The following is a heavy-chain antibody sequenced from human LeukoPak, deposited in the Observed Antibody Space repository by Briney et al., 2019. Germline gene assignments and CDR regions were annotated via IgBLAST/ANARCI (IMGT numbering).Heavy chain of an antibody. V-gene: IGHV1-18*01. D-gene: IGHD3-9*01. CDR3: ARDRYDVGVAFDF. CDR1: GYMFAVFG. CDR2: IRVHNGDT. J-gene: IGHJ3*01. Sequence: ASVKFSRKASGYMFAVFGITWVRQAPGQGLEWMGSIRVHNGDTNYAQKFQGRLTITTDTSATTAYMELRSLKSDDTAVYYCARDRYDVGVAFDFWGQGTMVTVSS.